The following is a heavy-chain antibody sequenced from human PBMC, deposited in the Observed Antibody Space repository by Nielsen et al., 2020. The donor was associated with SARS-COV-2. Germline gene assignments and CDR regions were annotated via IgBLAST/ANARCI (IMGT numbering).Heavy chain of an antibody. Sequence: ASVKVSCKASGYTFTSYAMNWVRQAPGQGLEWMGWINTNTGNPTYAQGFTRRFVFPLDTSVGTAYLQISSLKAEDTAVYYCARAETWYYYGSGITGDYWGQGTLVTVSS. CDR3: ARAETWYYYGSGITGDY. CDR2: INTNTGNP. V-gene: IGHV7-4-1*02. D-gene: IGHD3-10*01. CDR1: GYTFTSYA. J-gene: IGHJ4*02.